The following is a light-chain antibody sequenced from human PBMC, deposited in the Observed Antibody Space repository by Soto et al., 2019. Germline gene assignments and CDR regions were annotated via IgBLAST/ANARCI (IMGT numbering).Light chain of an antibody. V-gene: IGKV1-5*03. Sequence: DIQMTQSPFTLSASVEDRVTIPFRASQSISSWLAWYQQKPGKAPKLLIYKASSLESGVPSRFSGSGSGTEFTLTISSLQPDDFATYYCQQYNSYPLTFGGGTKVDIK. CDR3: QQYNSYPLT. J-gene: IGKJ4*01. CDR2: KAS. CDR1: QSISSW.